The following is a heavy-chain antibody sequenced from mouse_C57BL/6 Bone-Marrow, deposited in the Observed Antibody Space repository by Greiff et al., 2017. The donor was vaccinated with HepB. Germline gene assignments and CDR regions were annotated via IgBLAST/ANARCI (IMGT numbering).Heavy chain of an antibody. CDR1: EYEFPSHD. J-gene: IGHJ1*03. V-gene: IGHV5-2*01. Sequence: EVKLVESGGGLVQPGESLKLSCESNEYEFPSHDMPWVRKTPEKRLELVAAINSDGGSTYYPDTMERRFIISRDNTKKTLYLQMSSLRSEDTALYYCAGRNSSPYWYFDVWGTGTTVTVSS. CDR3: AGRNSSPYWYFDV. CDR2: INSDGGST. D-gene: IGHD1-1*01.